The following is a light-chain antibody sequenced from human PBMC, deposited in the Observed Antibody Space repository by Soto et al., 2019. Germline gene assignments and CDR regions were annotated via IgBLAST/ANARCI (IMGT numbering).Light chain of an antibody. CDR3: QQSYSTPWT. CDR1: QSISSY. Sequence: DLQMTQSPSSLSASVGDRVTITCRASQSISSYLNWYQQKPGKAPKVLIYAASSLQSGVPSRFSGSGSGTDFTLTISSLQPEDFANYYCQQSYSTPWTFGQGTRVEIK. CDR2: AAS. J-gene: IGKJ1*01. V-gene: IGKV1-39*01.